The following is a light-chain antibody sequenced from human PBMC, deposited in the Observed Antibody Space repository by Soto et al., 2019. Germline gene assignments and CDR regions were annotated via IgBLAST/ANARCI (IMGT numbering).Light chain of an antibody. Sequence: SYALTQPPSVSVSPGQTARITCSGAALPKQYAYWYQQKPGQAPVLVIYKDSERPSGIPERFSGSSSGTTVTLTISGVQAEDEADYYCQSADSSGTYVVFGGGTKVTVL. CDR3: QSADSSGTYVV. V-gene: IGLV3-25*03. J-gene: IGLJ2*01. CDR2: KDS. CDR1: ALPKQY.